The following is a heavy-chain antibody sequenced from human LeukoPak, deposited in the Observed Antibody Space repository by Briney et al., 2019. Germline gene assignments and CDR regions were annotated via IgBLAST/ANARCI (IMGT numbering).Heavy chain of an antibody. CDR2: ISDGGDTT. CDR3: ARDSVATITNPTAQPTD. V-gene: IGHV3-23*01. Sequence: GGSLRLSCAASGFTFSNNGMTWVRQAPGKGMEWVTGISDGGDTTYDAGSVKGRFTVSRDNSKNILYLQMNSLRAEDTAVYYCARDSVATITNPTAQPTDWGQGTLVTVSS. D-gene: IGHD5-24*01. CDR1: GFTFSNNG. J-gene: IGHJ4*02.